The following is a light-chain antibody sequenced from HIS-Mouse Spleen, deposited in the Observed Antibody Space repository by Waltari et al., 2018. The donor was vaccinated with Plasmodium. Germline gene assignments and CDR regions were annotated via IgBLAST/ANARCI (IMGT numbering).Light chain of an antibody. Sequence: EIVLTQSPGTLSLSPGERATLSCRASQSVSSSYFAWYQQQPGQAPRLLIYGASSRATGIPDRFSGSGTGTDCTLTISRLEPEDFAVYYCQQYGSSPLTFGGGTKVEIK. CDR1: QSVSSSY. CDR3: QQYGSSPLT. V-gene: IGKV3-20*01. CDR2: GAS. J-gene: IGKJ4*01.